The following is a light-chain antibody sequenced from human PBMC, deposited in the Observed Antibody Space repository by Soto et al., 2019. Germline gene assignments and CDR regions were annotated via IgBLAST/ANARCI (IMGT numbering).Light chain of an antibody. CDR2: EVT. CDR1: SSDIGTYNY. V-gene: IGLV2-8*01. CDR3: ASYGGTYLV. J-gene: IGLJ2*01. Sequence: QSALTQPPSASGSPGQSVTISCTGTSSDIGTYNYVSWFQQNPGKAPKLMIYEVTKRPSGVPDRFSGSKSGNTASLTVSGLQAEDEADYYCASYGGTYLVFGGGTKLTVL.